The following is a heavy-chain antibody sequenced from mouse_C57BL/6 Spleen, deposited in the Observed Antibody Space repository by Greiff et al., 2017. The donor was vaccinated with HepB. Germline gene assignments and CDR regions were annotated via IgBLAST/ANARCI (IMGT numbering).Heavy chain of an antibody. Sequence: QVQLQQSGAELVRPGSSVKLSCKASGYTFTSYWMHWVKQRPIQGLEWIGNIDPSDSETHYNQKFKDKATLTVDKSSSTAYMQLSSLTSEDSAVYYCARSYYGSSLWYFDVWGTGTTVTVSS. V-gene: IGHV1-52*01. CDR1: GYTFTSYW. CDR3: ARSYYGSSLWYFDV. CDR2: IDPSDSET. D-gene: IGHD1-1*01. J-gene: IGHJ1*03.